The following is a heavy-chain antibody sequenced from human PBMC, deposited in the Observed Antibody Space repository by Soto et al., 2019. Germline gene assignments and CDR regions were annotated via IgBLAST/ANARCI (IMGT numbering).Heavy chain of an antibody. V-gene: IGHV3-21*01. D-gene: IGHD2-2*01. Sequence: PGGSLRLSCAASGFTFSSYSMNWVRQAPGKGLEWVSSISSSSSYIYYADSVKGRFTISRDNAKNSLYLQMNSLRAEDTAVYYCARGHCSSTSCANYYYYGMDVWGQGTTVTVSS. J-gene: IGHJ6*02. CDR2: ISSSSSYI. CDR1: GFTFSSYS. CDR3: ARGHCSSTSCANYYYYGMDV.